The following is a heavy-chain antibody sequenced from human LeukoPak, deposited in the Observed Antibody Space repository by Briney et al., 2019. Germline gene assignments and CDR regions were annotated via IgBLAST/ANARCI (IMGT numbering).Heavy chain of an antibody. CDR1: GGSFSGYY. V-gene: IGHV4-59*08. CDR2: IYYSGST. J-gene: IGHJ4*02. Sequence: SETLSLTCAVYGGSFSGYYWSWIRQPPGKGLEWIGYIYYSGSTDYNPSLKSRVTISVDTSKNQFSLKLSSVTAADTAVYYCARLRNYSGYAPLVDWGQGTLVTVSS. D-gene: IGHD5-12*01. CDR3: ARLRNYSGYAPLVD.